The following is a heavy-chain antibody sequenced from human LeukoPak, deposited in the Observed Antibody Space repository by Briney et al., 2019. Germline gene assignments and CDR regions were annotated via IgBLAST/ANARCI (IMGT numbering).Heavy chain of an antibody. D-gene: IGHD2-2*01. V-gene: IGHV4-59*12. CDR1: GGSINTYY. CDR2: FSYSGST. CDR3: ARDSRLAFDY. J-gene: IGHJ4*02. Sequence: SETLSLTCAVSGGSINTYYWSWIRQPPEKGLEWIGYFSYSGSTNYNPSLKSRVTISVDTSKNQFSLKLSSVTAADTAVYYCARDSRLAFDYWGQGTLVTVSS.